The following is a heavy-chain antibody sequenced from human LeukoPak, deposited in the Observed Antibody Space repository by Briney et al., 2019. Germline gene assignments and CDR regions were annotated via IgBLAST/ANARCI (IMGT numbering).Heavy chain of an antibody. V-gene: IGHV3-23*01. CDR2: ISGSGGST. D-gene: IGHD4-17*01. J-gene: IGHJ4*02. Sequence: PGGSLRLSCAASGFTFSSYAMSWVRQAPGKGLEWVSAISGSGGSTYYADSVKGRFTISRDNSKNSLYLQMNSLRAEDTAVYYCARTITTVTLFDYWGQGTLVTVSS. CDR1: GFTFSSYA. CDR3: ARTITTVTLFDY.